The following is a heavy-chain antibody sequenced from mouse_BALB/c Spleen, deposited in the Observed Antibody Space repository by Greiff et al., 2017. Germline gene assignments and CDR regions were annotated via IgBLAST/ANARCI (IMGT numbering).Heavy chain of an antibody. CDR2: IDPANGNT. CDR1: GFNIKDTY. Sequence: EVQLQQSGAELVKPGASVKLSCTASGFNIKDTYMHWVKQRPEQGLEWIGRIDPANGNTKYDPKFQGKATITADTSSNTAYLQLSSLTSEDTDVYYCARRGNDYDFGMDYWGQGTSVTVSA. J-gene: IGHJ4*01. CDR3: ARRGNDYDFGMDY. D-gene: IGHD2-4*01. V-gene: IGHV14-3*02.